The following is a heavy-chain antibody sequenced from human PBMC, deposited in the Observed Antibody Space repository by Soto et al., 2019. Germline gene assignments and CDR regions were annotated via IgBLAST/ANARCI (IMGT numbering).Heavy chain of an antibody. CDR1: GFSFSSYA. CDR3: VPGASNFDY. Sequence: GGSLRLSCGASGFSFSSYAMTWVRQAPGRGLEWVSSISGGGGSTNYADSVRGRFTISRDNSKNTLYLQMKSLRAEDTAIYYCVPGASNFDYWGPGNLVTVSS. CDR2: ISGGGGST. J-gene: IGHJ4*02. V-gene: IGHV3-23*01. D-gene: IGHD3-10*01.